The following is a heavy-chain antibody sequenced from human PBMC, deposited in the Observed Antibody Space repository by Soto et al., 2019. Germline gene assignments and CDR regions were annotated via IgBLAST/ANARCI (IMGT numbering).Heavy chain of an antibody. V-gene: IGHV5-51*01. CDR1: GYIIKNYW. J-gene: IGHJ4*02. CDR3: YRGRATSHTFDY. D-gene: IGHD1-26*01. Sequence: GESLKLSCKASGYIIKNYWFGWVRQMPGQGLERVGIIFPDDYDTRYSPSFQGHVTISVDKPISTAYVQWSSLKASDSAIYYCYRGRATSHTFDYWGQGTLVTVSS. CDR2: IFPDDYDT.